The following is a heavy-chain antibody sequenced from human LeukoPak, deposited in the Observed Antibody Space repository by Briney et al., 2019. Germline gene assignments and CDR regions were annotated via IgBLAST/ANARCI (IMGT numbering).Heavy chain of an antibody. Sequence: SVKVSCKASGGTFSSYAISWVRQAPGQGLEWMGGIIPIFGTANYAQKFQGRVTITADESTSTAYMELSSLRSEDTAVYYCARITPQYSGYDYYFDYWGQGTLITVSS. CDR3: ARITPQYSGYDYYFDY. J-gene: IGHJ4*02. CDR1: GGTFSSYA. D-gene: IGHD5-12*01. V-gene: IGHV1-69*13. CDR2: IIPIFGTA.